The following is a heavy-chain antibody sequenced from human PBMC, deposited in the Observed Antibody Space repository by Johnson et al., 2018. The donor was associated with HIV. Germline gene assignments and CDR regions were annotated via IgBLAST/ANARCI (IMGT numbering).Heavy chain of an antibody. V-gene: IGHV3-20*04. D-gene: IGHD4-23*01. CDR3: ARVSDDYGGNPAAWGAFDI. Sequence: VQLVESGGGVVRPGRSLRLSCAASGFTFSNYPMHWVRQAPGKGLEWVSGINWNGGSTDYADSVKGRFPISRDNAKNSLFLQMNSLRAEDTALYYCARVSDDYGGNPAAWGAFDIWGQGTMVTVSS. CDR1: GFTFSNYP. J-gene: IGHJ3*02. CDR2: INWNGGST.